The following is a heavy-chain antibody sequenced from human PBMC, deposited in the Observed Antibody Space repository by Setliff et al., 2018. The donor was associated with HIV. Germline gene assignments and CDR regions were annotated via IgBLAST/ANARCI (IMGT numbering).Heavy chain of an antibody. J-gene: IGHJ4*02. CDR3: ARAGVYYDSSGYCIDY. CDR2: LSSSSGYT. V-gene: IGHV3-21*05. Sequence: PGGSLRLSCAASGFTFMSYALHWVRQAPGKGLEWVSYLSSSSGYTNYADSVKGRFTISRDNAKNSLYLQLNSLRAEDTAVYYCARAGVYYDSSGYCIDYWGQGTLVTVSS. CDR1: GFTFMSYA. D-gene: IGHD3-22*01.